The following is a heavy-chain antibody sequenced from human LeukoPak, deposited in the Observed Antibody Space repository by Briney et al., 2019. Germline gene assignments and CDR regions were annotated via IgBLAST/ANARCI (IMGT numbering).Heavy chain of an antibody. J-gene: IGHJ4*02. CDR2: ISSSSSYI. CDR1: GFTFSSYS. V-gene: IGHV3-21*01. CDR3: AREIHFTMVRGVIPFFVY. Sequence: GGSLRLSCAASGFTFSSYSMNWDGQAPGKGLEWVSSISSSSSYIYYADSVKCRFTISRDNAKNSVYLQMNSLRAEDTAVYYCAREIHFTMVRGVIPFFVYWRQGTLVTVSS. D-gene: IGHD3-10*01.